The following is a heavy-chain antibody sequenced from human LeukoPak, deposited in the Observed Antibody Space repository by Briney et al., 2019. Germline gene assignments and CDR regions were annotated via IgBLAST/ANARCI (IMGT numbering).Heavy chain of an antibody. V-gene: IGHV4-4*02. Sequence: SETLSLTCAVSGGSISSTNWWSWVRQPPGRGLEWIGEIYHSGSTNYNPSLKSRVTISVDKSKNQFSLKLSSVTAADTAVYYCARGGYDILTGYRKYYFDFWGQGTLVTVSS. CDR3: ARGGYDILTGYRKYYFDF. J-gene: IGHJ4*02. D-gene: IGHD3-9*01. CDR1: GGSISSTNW. CDR2: IYHSGST.